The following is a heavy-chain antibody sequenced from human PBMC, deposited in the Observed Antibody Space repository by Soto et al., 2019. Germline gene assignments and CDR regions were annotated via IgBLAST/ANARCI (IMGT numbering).Heavy chain of an antibody. J-gene: IGHJ6*03. CDR2: INHSGST. D-gene: IGHD2-2*01. CDR1: SSSIKSNNW. CDR3: ARQYRLKYCSSTSCHERYYYYYYMDV. V-gene: IGHV4-28*01. Sequence: PSETLSLTCDVSSSSIKSNNWWGWIRQPPGKGLEWIGEINHSGSTNYNPSLKSRVTISVDTSKNQFSLKLSSVTAADTAVYYCARQYRLKYCSSTSCHERYYYYYYMDVWGKGTTVTVSS.